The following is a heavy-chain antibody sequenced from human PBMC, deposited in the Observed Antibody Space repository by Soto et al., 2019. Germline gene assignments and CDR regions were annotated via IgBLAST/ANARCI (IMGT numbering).Heavy chain of an antibody. J-gene: IGHJ4*02. CDR3: AKDGTAHYDSSGTFDY. CDR1: GFTFSSYA. V-gene: IGHV3-23*01. D-gene: IGHD3-22*01. Sequence: HPGGSLRLSCAASGFTFSSYAMSWVRQAPGKGLEWVSAISGSGGSTYYADSVKGRFTISRDNSKNTLYLQMNSLRAEDTAVYYCAKDGTAHYDSSGTFDYWGQGTLVTVSS. CDR2: ISGSGGST.